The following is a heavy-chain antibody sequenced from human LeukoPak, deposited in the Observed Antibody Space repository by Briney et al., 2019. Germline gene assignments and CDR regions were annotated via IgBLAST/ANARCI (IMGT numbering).Heavy chain of an antibody. Sequence: PSETLSLTCTVSVGSISSYYWSWIRQPAGKGLEWIGRIYTSGSTNCNPSLKSRVTMSVDTSKNQFSLKLSSVTAADTAVYYCARVRRPHWFDPWGQGTLVTVSS. CDR2: IYTSGST. CDR1: VGSISSYY. J-gene: IGHJ5*02. V-gene: IGHV4-4*07. D-gene: IGHD1-1*01. CDR3: ARVRRPHWFDP.